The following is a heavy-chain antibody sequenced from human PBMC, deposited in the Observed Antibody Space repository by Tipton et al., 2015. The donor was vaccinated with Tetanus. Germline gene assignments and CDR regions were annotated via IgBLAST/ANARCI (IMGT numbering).Heavy chain of an antibody. CDR1: GFPFNTYA. CDR3: ARDGDTSGHYGIFDS. V-gene: IGHV3-33*01. CDR2: IWYDGTTT. J-gene: IGHJ4*02. Sequence: SLRLSCAASGFPFNTYAMHWVRQAPGKGLEWVAVIWYDGTTTYYADSVEGRFAISRDNSKNTVYLQMNSLSAEDTAVYYCARDGDTSGHYGIFDSWGQGTLLIVSS. D-gene: IGHD3-22*01.